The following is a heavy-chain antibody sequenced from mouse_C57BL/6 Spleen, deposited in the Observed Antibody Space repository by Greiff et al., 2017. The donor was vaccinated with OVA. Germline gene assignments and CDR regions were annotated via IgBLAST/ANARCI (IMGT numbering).Heavy chain of an antibody. CDR1: GYSITSGYY. Sequence: EVHLVESGPGLVKPSQSLSLTCSVTGYSITSGYYWNWIRQFPGNKLEWMGYISYDGSNNYNPSLKNRISITRDTSKNQFFLKLNSVTTEDTATYYCARVDYEGDYWGQGTTLTVSS. CDR3: ARVDYEGDY. J-gene: IGHJ2*01. CDR2: ISYDGSN. V-gene: IGHV3-6*01. D-gene: IGHD2-4*01.